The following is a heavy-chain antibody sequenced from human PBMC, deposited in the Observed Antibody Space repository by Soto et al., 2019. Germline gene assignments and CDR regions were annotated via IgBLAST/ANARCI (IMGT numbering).Heavy chain of an antibody. Sequence: ASVKVSCKASGGTFSSYAISWVRQAPGQGLEWMGGIIPIFGTANYAQKFQGRVTITADESTSTAYMELSSLRSEDTAVYYCASILWDTAMVPYYYGMDVWGQGTTVTVSS. J-gene: IGHJ6*02. CDR3: ASILWDTAMVPYYYGMDV. CDR1: GGTFSSYA. D-gene: IGHD5-18*01. V-gene: IGHV1-69*13. CDR2: IIPIFGTA.